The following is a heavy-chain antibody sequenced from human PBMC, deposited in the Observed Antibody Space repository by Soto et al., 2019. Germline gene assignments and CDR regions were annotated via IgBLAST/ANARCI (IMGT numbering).Heavy chain of an antibody. CDR3: ARGSVVVTAQYYYYYGMDV. Sequence: SETLSLTCAVYGGSFSGYYWSWIRQPPGKGLEWIGEINHSGSTNYNPSLKSRVTISVDTSKNQFSLKLSSVTAADTAVYYCARGSVVVTAQYYYYYGMDVWGQGTTVTVSS. CDR1: GGSFSGYY. V-gene: IGHV4-34*01. D-gene: IGHD2-21*02. CDR2: INHSGST. J-gene: IGHJ6*02.